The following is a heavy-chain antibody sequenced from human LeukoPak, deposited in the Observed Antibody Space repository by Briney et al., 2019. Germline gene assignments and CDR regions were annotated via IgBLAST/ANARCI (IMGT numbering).Heavy chain of an antibody. Sequence: GGSLRLACEASGFTFSGYGMHWVRHAPGKVLEWVAFIRYDGSNKYYADSVKGRFTISRDNSKTTLYLQMNSLRAEDTALYYCAKDSSSGSYGGYFFDYWGQGTLVTVSS. CDR1: GFTFSGYG. J-gene: IGHJ4*02. V-gene: IGHV3-30*02. CDR3: AKDSSSGSYGGYFFDY. D-gene: IGHD6-19*01. CDR2: IRYDGSNK.